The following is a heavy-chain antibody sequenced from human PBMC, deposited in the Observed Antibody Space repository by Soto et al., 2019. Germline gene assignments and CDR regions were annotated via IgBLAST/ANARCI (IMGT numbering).Heavy chain of an antibody. CDR3: ARDGSGH. CDR1: GLTVITNP. J-gene: IGHJ4*02. Sequence: EVQLVESGGGLVQPGGSLRLSCAASGLTVITNPMSWVRQAPGKGLEWVSVIYTGGGTHYADSVKGRFTISRDNSKNTVNLQMNSLSPEDTAVYYCARDGSGHWGQGTLVTVSS. CDR2: IYTGGGT. V-gene: IGHV3-66*01.